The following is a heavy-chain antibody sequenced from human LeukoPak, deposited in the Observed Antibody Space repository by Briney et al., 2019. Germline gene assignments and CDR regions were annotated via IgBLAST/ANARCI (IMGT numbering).Heavy chain of an antibody. CDR2: MYITGNT. CDR1: GGSISSFY. V-gene: IGHV4-4*07. Sequence: SETLSLTCTVSGGSISSFYWSWIRQPAGKGLEWIVRMYITGNTNYNPSLKSRVTMSLDTSKNHFSLKLSSVTAADTAVYYCARDSTASSPWYFDLWGRGTLVTVSS. CDR3: ARDSTASSPWYFDL. D-gene: IGHD2-21*02. J-gene: IGHJ2*01.